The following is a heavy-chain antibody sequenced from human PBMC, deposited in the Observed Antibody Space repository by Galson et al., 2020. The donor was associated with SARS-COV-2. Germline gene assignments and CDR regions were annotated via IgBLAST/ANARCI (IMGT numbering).Heavy chain of an antibody. D-gene: IGHD3-16*02. V-gene: IGHV4-39*07. CDR2: IYYSGST. Sequence: SETLSLTCPVSGGSISSSSYYWGWIRQPPGKGLEWIGSIYYSGSTYYNPSLKSRVTISVDTSKNQFSLKLSSVTAADTAVYYCARVPWGLGELSPYFDYWGQGTLVTVSS. CDR1: GGSISSSSYY. J-gene: IGHJ4*02. CDR3: ARVPWGLGELSPYFDY.